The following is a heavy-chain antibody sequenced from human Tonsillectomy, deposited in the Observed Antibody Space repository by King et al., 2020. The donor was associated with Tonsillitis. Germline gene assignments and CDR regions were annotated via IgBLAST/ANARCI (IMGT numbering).Heavy chain of an antibody. V-gene: IGHV3-7*01. CDR1: GFAFSSYN. J-gene: IGHJ4*02. D-gene: IGHD1-1*01. Sequence: VQLVESGGDLVQPGGSLRLSCTTSGFAFSSYNMHWVRQAPGKGLEWVATIKPDGNEKNYVGSVRGRFTISRDNAKNAVYLQMNSLRDEDTGVYYCVGNWNWGQGTLVTVSS. CDR3: VGNWN. CDR2: IKPDGNEK.